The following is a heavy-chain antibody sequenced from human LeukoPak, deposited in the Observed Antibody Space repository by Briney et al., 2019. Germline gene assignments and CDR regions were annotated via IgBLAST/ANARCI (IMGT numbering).Heavy chain of an antibody. CDR1: GGSISSYY. J-gene: IGHJ4*02. V-gene: IGHV4-59*01. CDR3: ASRSSIWSGYQDTLYYFDY. CDR2: IYYSGST. D-gene: IGHD3-3*01. Sequence: SSETLSLTCTVSGGSISSYYWSWIRQPPGKRLEWIGHIYYSGSTNYNPSLKSRVTISVDTSKNQFSLKLSSVTAADTAVYYCASRSSIWSGYQDTLYYFDYWGQGTLVTVSS.